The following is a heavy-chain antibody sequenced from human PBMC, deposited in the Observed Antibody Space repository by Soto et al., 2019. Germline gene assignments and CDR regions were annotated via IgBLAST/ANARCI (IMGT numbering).Heavy chain of an antibody. D-gene: IGHD3-9*01. Sequence: SETLSLTCTVSGGSISSGGYYWSWIRQHPGKGLEWIGYIYYSGSTYYNPSLKSRVTISVDTSKNQFSLKLSSVTAADTAVYYCARDGAYYDILTGYYIRAFDIWGQGTMVTVPS. CDR2: IYYSGST. CDR1: GGSISSGGYY. J-gene: IGHJ3*02. V-gene: IGHV4-31*03. CDR3: ARDGAYYDILTGYYIRAFDI.